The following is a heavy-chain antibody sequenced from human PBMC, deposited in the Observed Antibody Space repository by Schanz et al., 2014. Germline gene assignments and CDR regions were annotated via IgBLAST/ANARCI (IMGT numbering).Heavy chain of an antibody. CDR3: VRLDVHDY. CDR1: GFTFSSYG. J-gene: IGHJ4*02. D-gene: IGHD3-16*01. Sequence: LVESGGGVVQPGRSLRLSCAASGFTFSSYGMHWVRQVPGKGLEWVAVVCYDGSKKYYADSVKGRFTTSRDNSKNTMYLQMSSLKTEDTAVYYCVRLDVHDYWGQGTLVTVSA. CDR2: VCYDGSKK. V-gene: IGHV3-33*01.